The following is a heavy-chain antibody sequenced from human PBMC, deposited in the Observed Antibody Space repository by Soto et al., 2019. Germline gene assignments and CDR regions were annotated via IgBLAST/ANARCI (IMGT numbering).Heavy chain of an antibody. D-gene: IGHD2-2*02. V-gene: IGHV1-69*06. CDR1: GSRFSNYV. CDR2: IIPIFNST. J-gene: IGHJ4*02. CDR3: AREGRGKKAGYNGLVSPGY. Sequence: QVQLVQSGAEVKTPVSSLKVSCKVSGSRFSNYVISWVRQAPGHGLEWLGRIIPIFNSTKYAQSFQGRVTINADKSTSTASLELSSLRSDDTAVYYCAREGRGKKAGYNGLVSPGYWGQGTLVTVSS.